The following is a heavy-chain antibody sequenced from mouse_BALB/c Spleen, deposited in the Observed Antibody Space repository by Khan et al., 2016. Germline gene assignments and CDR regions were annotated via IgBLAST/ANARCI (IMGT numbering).Heavy chain of an antibody. CDR1: GYSITSDYA. D-gene: IGHD1-2*01. Sequence: EVQLQESGPGLVKPSQSLSLTCTVTGYSITSDYAWNWIRQFPGNKLEWMGYISYTGSTRYNPSLKSRISFTRVTSKNQFFLQLNSVTTEDTVTYYCARSPTATRYFDVWGAGTTVTVSS. CDR2: ISYTGST. CDR3: ARSPTATRYFDV. J-gene: IGHJ1*01. V-gene: IGHV3-2*02.